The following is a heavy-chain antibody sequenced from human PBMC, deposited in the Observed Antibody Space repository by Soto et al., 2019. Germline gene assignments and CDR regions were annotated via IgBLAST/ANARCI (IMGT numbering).Heavy chain of an antibody. CDR2: ISGSGGST. Sequence: EVQLLESGGGLVQPGGSLRLSCAASGFTFSSYAMSWVRQAPGKGLEWVSAISGSGGSTYYADSVKGRFTISRDNSKNTLYLQMNSLRAEDTAVYYCAKTHPYYYDSSGYGFDAFDIWGQGTMVTVSS. CDR1: GFTFSSYA. D-gene: IGHD3-22*01. CDR3: AKTHPYYYDSSGYGFDAFDI. J-gene: IGHJ3*02. V-gene: IGHV3-23*01.